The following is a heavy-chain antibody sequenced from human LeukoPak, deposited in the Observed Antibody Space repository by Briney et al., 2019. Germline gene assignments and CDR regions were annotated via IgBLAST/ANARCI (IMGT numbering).Heavy chain of an antibody. CDR2: IHYSGST. CDR1: GGSISSSSYY. J-gene: IGHJ6*03. V-gene: IGHV4-39*07. D-gene: IGHD3-10*01. Sequence: SETLSLTCTVSGGSISSSSYYWAWIRQPPGKGLEWIGSIHYSGSTNYNPSLKSRVTISVDTSKNQFSLKLSSVTAADTAVYYCARGLILQRRQWFGELRYYYYYYMDVWGKGTTVTVSS. CDR3: ARGLILQRRQWFGELRYYYYYYMDV.